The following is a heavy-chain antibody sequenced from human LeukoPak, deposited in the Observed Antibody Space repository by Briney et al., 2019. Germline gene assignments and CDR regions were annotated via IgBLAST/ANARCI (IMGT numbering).Heavy chain of an antibody. CDR3: ARSARAYSGSTYYYYGMDV. CDR2: MNPNSGNT. J-gene: IGHJ6*02. D-gene: IGHD3-10*01. Sequence: ASVKVSCKASGYAFTSYDIKWVRQAPGQGLEWMGWMNPNSGNTGYAQKFQGRVTMTRNTSISTAYMELSSLRSEDTAVYYCARSARAYSGSTYYYYGMDVWGQGTTVTVSS. CDR1: GYAFTSYD. V-gene: IGHV1-8*01.